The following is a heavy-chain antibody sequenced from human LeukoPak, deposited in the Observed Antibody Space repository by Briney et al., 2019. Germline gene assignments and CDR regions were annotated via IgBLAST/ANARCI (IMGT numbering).Heavy chain of an antibody. V-gene: IGHV1-2*02. D-gene: IGHD6-6*01. CDR3: ARDRGGIGSSEYYYYYYMDV. CDR2: INPNSGGT. J-gene: IGHJ6*03. Sequence: ASVKVSCKASGYTFTGYYMHWVRQAPGQGLEWMGWINPNSGGTNYAQKFQGRVTMTRDTSISTAYMELSRLRSDDTAVYYCARDRGGIGSSEYYYYYYMDVWGKGTTVTASS. CDR1: GYTFTGYY.